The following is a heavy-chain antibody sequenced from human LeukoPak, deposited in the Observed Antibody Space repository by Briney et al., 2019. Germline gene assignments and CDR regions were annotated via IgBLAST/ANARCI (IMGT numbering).Heavy chain of an antibody. D-gene: IGHD6-13*01. CDR2: INHSGST. CDR3: ARGARIAAHHHFDY. Sequence: SETQSLTCAVYGGSFSGYYWSWIRQPPGKGLEWIGEINHSGSTNYNPSLKSRVTISVDTSKNQFSLKLSSVTAADTAVYYCARGARIAAHHHFDYWGQGTLVTVSS. J-gene: IGHJ4*02. V-gene: IGHV4-34*01. CDR1: GGSFSGYY.